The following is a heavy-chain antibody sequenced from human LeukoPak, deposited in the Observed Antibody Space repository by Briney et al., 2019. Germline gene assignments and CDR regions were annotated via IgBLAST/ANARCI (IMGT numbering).Heavy chain of an antibody. J-gene: IGHJ6*03. V-gene: IGHV3-23*01. CDR2: ISDHGGTT. Sequence: GGSLRLSCAASGFTFTNYAMTWVRQAPGKGLEWVSVISDHGGTTKYADSVKGRFTISRDNSKNTVYLQMNSLRAEDTALYYCAKGALWVPYYYYMDVWGTGTTVTVSS. CDR3: AKGALWVPYYYYMDV. CDR1: GFTFTNYA. D-gene: IGHD1-26*01.